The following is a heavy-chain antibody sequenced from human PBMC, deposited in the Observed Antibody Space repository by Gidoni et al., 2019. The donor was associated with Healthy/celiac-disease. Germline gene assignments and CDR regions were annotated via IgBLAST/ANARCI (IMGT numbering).Heavy chain of an antibody. CDR2: IYYSGST. CDR1: GSISSYY. V-gene: IGHV4-59*01. CDR3: ARDGAIYYDILTGSMGLDY. D-gene: IGHD3-9*01. J-gene: IGHJ4*02. Sequence: GSISSYYWSWIRQPPGKGLEWIGYIYYSGSTNYNPSLKSRVTISVDTSKNQFSLKLSYVTAADTAVYYCARDGAIYYDILTGSMGLDYWGQGTLVTVSS.